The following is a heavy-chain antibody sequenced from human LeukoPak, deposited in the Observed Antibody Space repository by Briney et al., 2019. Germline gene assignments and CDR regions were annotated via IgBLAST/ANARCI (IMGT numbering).Heavy chain of an antibody. J-gene: IGHJ6*03. D-gene: IGHD3-3*01. CDR2: THHMGTT. CDR1: GGSITDYY. CDR3: ARVGDLFGAHRVPALPPDYYYMDV. V-gene: IGHV4-34*01. Sequence: SETLSLTCALSGGSITDYYYNWVRQPPGKGLEWIGETHHMGTTTYHPSLKSRAIIAVDTSKNQFSLKLTSVTGGATAVYFCARVGDLFGAHRVPALPPDYYYMDVWGKGTTVTVSS.